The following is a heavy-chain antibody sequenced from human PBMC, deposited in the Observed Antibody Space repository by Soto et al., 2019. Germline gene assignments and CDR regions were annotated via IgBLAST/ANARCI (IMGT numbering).Heavy chain of an antibody. CDR3: ARGLRVATYDFWSGYYSPSRYFDY. CDR1: GGSFSGYY. Sequence: SETLSLTCAVYGGSFSGYYWSWIRQPPGKGLEWIEEINHSGSTNYNPSLKSRVTISVDTSKNQFSLKLSSVTAADTAVYYCARGLRVATYDFWSGYYSPSRYFDYWGQGTLVTVSS. D-gene: IGHD3-3*01. V-gene: IGHV4-34*01. J-gene: IGHJ4*02. CDR2: INHSGST.